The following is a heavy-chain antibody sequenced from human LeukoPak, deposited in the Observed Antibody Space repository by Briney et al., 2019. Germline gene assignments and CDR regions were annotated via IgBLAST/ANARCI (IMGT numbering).Heavy chain of an antibody. CDR1: GFTFSSYA. Sequence: PGGSLRLSCAASGFTFSSYAMSWVRQAPGKGLEWVSAISGSGGSTYYADSVKGRFTISRDSAKNSLYLQMNSLRAEDTAVYYCARVGITMIVLAPDHDALDMWGQGTMVIVSS. CDR2: ISGSGGST. CDR3: ARVGITMIVLAPDHDALDM. V-gene: IGHV3-23*01. J-gene: IGHJ3*02. D-gene: IGHD3-22*01.